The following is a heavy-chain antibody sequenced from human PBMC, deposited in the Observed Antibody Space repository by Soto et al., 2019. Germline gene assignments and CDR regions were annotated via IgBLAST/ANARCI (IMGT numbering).Heavy chain of an antibody. CDR1: GGTFSSYA. CDR2: IIPIFGTA. Sequence: ASVKVSCKASGGTFSSYALSWVRQAPGQGLEWMGGIIPIFGTANYAQKFQGRVTITADESTSTAYMELSSLRSEDTAVYYCARGLREYYFDYWGQGTLVTVSS. J-gene: IGHJ4*02. V-gene: IGHV1-69*13. CDR3: ARGLREYYFDY.